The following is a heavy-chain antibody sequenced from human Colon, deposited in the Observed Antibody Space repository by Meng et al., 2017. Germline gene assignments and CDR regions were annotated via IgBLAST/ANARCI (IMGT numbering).Heavy chain of an antibody. CDR3: VRGARYGRPNHRPFDS. Sequence: GESLKISCEVSGFLIRGYEMDWVRQAPGKGLEWVSYISSSAGTMYYADSVKGRFTISRDDDKNSVYLQMNSLRGEDTAVYFCVRGARYGRPNHRPFDSWGQGTLVTVSS. D-gene: IGHD5-18*01. CDR2: ISSSAGTM. V-gene: IGHV3-48*03. J-gene: IGHJ4*02. CDR1: GFLIRGYE.